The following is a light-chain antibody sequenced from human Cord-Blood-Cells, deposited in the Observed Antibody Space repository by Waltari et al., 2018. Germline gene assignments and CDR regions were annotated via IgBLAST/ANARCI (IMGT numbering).Light chain of an antibody. J-gene: IGKJ2*01. Sequence: DIVMTQSPDSLAVSLGERATINCKSSQSVLYSSNNKNYLAWYQQKPGQPPKLLIYWASTRESGVPDRFSVSGSGTDFTLTISSLQAEDVAVYYCQQDYSTPYTFGQGTKLEIK. V-gene: IGKV4-1*01. CDR1: QSVLYSSNNKNY. CDR2: WAS. CDR3: QQDYSTPYT.